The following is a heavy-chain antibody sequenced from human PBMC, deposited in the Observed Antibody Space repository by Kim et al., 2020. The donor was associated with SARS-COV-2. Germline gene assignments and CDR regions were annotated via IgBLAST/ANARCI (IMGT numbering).Heavy chain of an antibody. D-gene: IGHD6-19*01. CDR1: GFTFDSYS. CDR2: ISSSSSTI. Sequence: GGSLRLSCAASGFTFDSYSMNWVRQAPGKGLEWVSYISSSSSTIYYADSVKGRFTISRDNVKNSLYLQMNSLRDEDTAVYYCARMWLVGGCFDPWGQGTLVTVSS. V-gene: IGHV3-48*02. J-gene: IGHJ5*02. CDR3: ARMWLVGGCFDP.